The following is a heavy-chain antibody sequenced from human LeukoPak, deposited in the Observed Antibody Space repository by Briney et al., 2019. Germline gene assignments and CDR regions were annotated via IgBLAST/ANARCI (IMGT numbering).Heavy chain of an antibody. D-gene: IGHD4-17*01. CDR3: ARSITVTTLHDAFDI. Sequence: GGSLRLSCAASGFTVSSNYMSWVRQAPGKGLEWVSVIYSGGSTYYADSVKGRFTISRDNSKNTLYLQMNSLRAEDTAVYYCARSITVTTLHDAFDIWGQGTMVTVSS. V-gene: IGHV3-53*01. CDR2: IYSGGST. J-gene: IGHJ3*02. CDR1: GFTVSSNY.